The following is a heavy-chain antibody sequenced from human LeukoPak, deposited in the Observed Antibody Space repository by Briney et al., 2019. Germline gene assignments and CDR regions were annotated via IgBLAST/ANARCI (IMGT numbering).Heavy chain of an antibody. CDR2: ISAYNGNT. CDR1: GYTFTSYG. CDR3: ARDFFALLDYYDSSGYYPGSMDV. V-gene: IGHV1-18*01. D-gene: IGHD3-22*01. Sequence: GASVKVSCKASGYTFTSYGISWVRQAPGQGLEWMGWISAYNGNTNYAQKLQGRVTMTTDTSTSTAYMELRSLRSDDAAVYYCARDFFALLDYYDSSGYYPGSMDVWGKGTTVTVSS. J-gene: IGHJ6*03.